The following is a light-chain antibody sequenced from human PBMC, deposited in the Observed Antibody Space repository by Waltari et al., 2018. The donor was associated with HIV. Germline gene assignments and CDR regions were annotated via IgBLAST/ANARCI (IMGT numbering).Light chain of an antibody. CDR3: QQYSDSLFT. V-gene: IGKV3-20*01. J-gene: IGKJ3*01. CDR1: QSVSDTY. CDR2: GAS. Sequence: EIVLTQSPGTLSLSPGDRATLSCRASQSVSDTYLAWYQQRPGQAPRLLIFGASNRATDIPDRFSGSGSGTDFTLTIRSLEPEDFAVYYCQQYSDSLFTFGPGTKVDV.